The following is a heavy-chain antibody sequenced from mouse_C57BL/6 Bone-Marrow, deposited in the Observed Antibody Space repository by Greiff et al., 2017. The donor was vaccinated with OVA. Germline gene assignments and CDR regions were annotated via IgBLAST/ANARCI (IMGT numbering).Heavy chain of an antibody. Sequence: EVMLVESGGGLVQPGGSMKLSCVASGFTFSNYWMNWVRQSPEKGLEWVAQIRLKSDNYATHYAESVRGRFTISRDDYNSSVYLQMNYLSAEDTGIYYCTGPPSWAFAYWGQGTLVTVSA. CDR1: GFTFSNYW. CDR2: IRLKSDNYAT. D-gene: IGHD4-1*01. CDR3: TGPPSWAFAY. J-gene: IGHJ3*01. V-gene: IGHV6-3*01.